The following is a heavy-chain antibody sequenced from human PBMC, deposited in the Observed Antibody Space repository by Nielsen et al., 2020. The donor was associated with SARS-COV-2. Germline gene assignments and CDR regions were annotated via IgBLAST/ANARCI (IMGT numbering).Heavy chain of an antibody. CDR3: AKDREHFDFWSSYPGNWFDP. V-gene: IGHV3-23*01. CDR2: ISGSGGRT. Sequence: GESLKISCAASGFTFNNYAMNWVRQAPGKGLEWVSGISGSGGRTYYADSVKGRFTISRDNSKNTLYLQMNSLRVEDTAVYYCAKDREHFDFWSSYPGNWFDPWGQGSLVTVSS. CDR1: GFTFNNYA. D-gene: IGHD3-3*01. J-gene: IGHJ5*02.